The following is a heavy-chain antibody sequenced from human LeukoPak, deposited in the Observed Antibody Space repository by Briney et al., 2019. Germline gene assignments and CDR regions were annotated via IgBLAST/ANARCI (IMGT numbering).Heavy chain of an antibody. J-gene: IGHJ4*02. V-gene: IGHV1-2*02. D-gene: IGHD4-11*01. Sequence: APLNVSCKASGNSFANSYLHWVRQAPGQGLEWMGWINPDSGDTNFAQKFQGRVSMTRDTSISTAYMELSRLKSDDTAVYYCARQSNYGDFDFWGQGTLVIVSS. CDR3: ARQSNYGDFDF. CDR1: GNSFANSY. CDR2: INPDSGDT.